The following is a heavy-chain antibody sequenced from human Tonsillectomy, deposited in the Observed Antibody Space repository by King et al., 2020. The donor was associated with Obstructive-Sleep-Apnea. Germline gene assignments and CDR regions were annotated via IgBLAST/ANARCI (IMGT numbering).Heavy chain of an antibody. D-gene: IGHD5-24*01. CDR3: AREEGYNYWDYFDY. CDR2: ISSSSNTI. CDR1: GFTFSDYY. J-gene: IGHJ4*02. V-gene: IGHV3-11*01. Sequence: QLVQSGGGLVKPGGSLRLSCAASGFTFSDYYMSWIRQAPGKGLEWVSYISSSSNTIYYADSVKGRFTISRDNAKNSLYLQMSSLRAEDTAVYYCAREEGYNYWDYFDYWGQGALVTVSS.